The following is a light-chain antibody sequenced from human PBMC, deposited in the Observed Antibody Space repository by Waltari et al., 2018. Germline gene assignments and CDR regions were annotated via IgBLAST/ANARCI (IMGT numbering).Light chain of an antibody. V-gene: IGKV2-28*01. CDR3: MQARQTPDT. J-gene: IGKJ2*01. CDR2: LAS. CDR1: QSPLYSNGYNY. Sequence: DIVMTQSPLSLPVTPGEPASISGRSSQSPLYSNGYNYLDWYLQKPGQSPQLLIYLASHRASGVPDRFSGSGSGTDFTLKISRVEAEDVGIYYCMQARQTPDTFGQGTKLEIK.